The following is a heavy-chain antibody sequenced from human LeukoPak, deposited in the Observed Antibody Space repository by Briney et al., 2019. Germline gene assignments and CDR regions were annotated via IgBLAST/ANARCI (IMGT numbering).Heavy chain of an antibody. V-gene: IGHV5-51*01. CDR1: GYSFSNCW. D-gene: IGHD4-11*01. Sequence: GESLKISCKASGYSFSNCWIGWVRQMPGKGLEWMGIIYPGYSDTRYSPSLQGQVTISADKSITTGYLQWSSLKASDTAMYYCARAPTSVSNPYYFDYWGQGALVTVSS. CDR2: IYPGYSDT. J-gene: IGHJ4*02. CDR3: ARAPTSVSNPYYFDY.